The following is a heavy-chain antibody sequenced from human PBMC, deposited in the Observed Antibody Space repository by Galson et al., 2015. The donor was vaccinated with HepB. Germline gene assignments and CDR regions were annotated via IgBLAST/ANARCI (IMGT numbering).Heavy chain of an antibody. CDR1: GFTFHNYD. Sequence: SLRLSCAASGFTFHNYDMTWVRQAPGKGLEWVSTVSASGSPTYYADSVRGRFTISRDNSKNTLDLQVSSLRAEDTAVYYCAKDDVYSGSSPRTDYWGQGTLVTVSS. D-gene: IGHD1-26*01. V-gene: IGHV3-23*01. J-gene: IGHJ4*02. CDR3: AKDDVYSGSSPRTDY. CDR2: VSASGSPT.